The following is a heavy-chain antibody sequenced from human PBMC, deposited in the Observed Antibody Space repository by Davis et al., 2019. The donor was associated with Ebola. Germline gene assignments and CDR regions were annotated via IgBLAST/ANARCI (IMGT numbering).Heavy chain of an antibody. Sequence: ASVKVSCKASGYTFTAYNIHWLRQAPGQGLEWMGRISPNSGGTAYAQRFQGRVTMTRDTSISTAYMELSRLRSDDTAVYYCARASAPGVWPANYWGQGTLVTVSS. CDR1: GYTFTAYN. J-gene: IGHJ4*02. CDR3: ARASAPGVWPANY. V-gene: IGHV1-2*06. CDR2: ISPNSGGT. D-gene: IGHD1-14*01.